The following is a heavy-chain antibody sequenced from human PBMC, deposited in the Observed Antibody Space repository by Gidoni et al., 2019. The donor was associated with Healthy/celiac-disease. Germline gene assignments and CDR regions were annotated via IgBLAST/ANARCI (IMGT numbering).Heavy chain of an antibody. J-gene: IGHJ3*02. CDR2: ISSNGGST. Sequence: EVQLVESGGGLVQPGGSLRLSCSASGFTFSSYAMHWVRQAPGKGLEYVSAISSNGGSTYYADSVKGRFTISRDNSKNTLYLQMSSLRAEDTAVYYCVKNPIEGAFDIWGQGTMVTVSS. D-gene: IGHD2-15*01. V-gene: IGHV3-64D*06. CDR1: GFTFSSYA. CDR3: VKNPIEGAFDI.